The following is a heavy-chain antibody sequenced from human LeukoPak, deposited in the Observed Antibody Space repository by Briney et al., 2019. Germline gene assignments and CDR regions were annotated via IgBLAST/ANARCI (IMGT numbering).Heavy chain of an antibody. CDR1: GFTFTTYG. V-gene: IGHV7-4-1*02. D-gene: IGHD3-10*01. CDR3: ARDSTTMIRGRNWFDP. Sequence: ASVKVSCKTSGFTFTTYGINWVRQAPGQGLEWMGWINTNTGNPTYAQGFTGRFVFSLDTSVSTAYSQINSLKAEDTAVYYCARDSTTMIRGRNWFDPWGQGTLVTVS. CDR2: INTNTGNP. J-gene: IGHJ5*02.